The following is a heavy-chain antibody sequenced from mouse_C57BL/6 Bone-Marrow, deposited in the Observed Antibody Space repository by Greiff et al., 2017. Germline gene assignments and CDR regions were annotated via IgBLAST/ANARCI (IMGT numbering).Heavy chain of an antibody. J-gene: IGHJ4*01. CDR2: ISDGGSYT. D-gene: IGHD2-5*01. CDR1: GFTFSSYA. V-gene: IGHV5-4*03. Sequence: EVKLMESGGGLVKPGGSLKLSCAASGFTFSSYAMSWVRQTPERRLEWVATISDGGSYTYYPDNVKGRFTISRDNAKNNLYLQMSHLKSEDTAMYYGARGAYYRNYEAMDYWGQGTSVTVSS. CDR3: ARGAYYRNYEAMDY.